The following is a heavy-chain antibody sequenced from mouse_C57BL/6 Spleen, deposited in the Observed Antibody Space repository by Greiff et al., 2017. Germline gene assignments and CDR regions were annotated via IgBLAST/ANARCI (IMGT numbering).Heavy chain of an antibody. D-gene: IGHD1-1*01. V-gene: IGHV8-12*01. CDR3: ARSRNYGSSYPWWYFDV. J-gene: IGHJ1*03. Sequence: QVTLKVCGPGILQSSQTLSLTCSFSGFSLSTSGMGVSWIRQPSGKGLEWLAHIYWDDDMRYNPSLKSRLTISKDTSRNQVFLKITSVDTADTATYYCARSRNYGSSYPWWYFDVWGTGTTVTVSS. CDR2: IYWDDDM. CDR1: GFSLSTSGMG.